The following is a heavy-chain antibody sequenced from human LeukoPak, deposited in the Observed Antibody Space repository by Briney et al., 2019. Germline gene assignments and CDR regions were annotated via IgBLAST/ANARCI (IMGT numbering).Heavy chain of an antibody. CDR2: IYYSGSA. J-gene: IGHJ3*02. D-gene: IGHD6-19*01. Sequence: SETLSLTCTVSGGSISSYYWSWIRQPPGKGLEWIGYIYYSGSANYNPSLKSRVTISVDTSKNQFSLKLSSVTAADTAVYYCARESSGWYYDAFDIWGQGTMVTVSS. V-gene: IGHV4-59*01. CDR3: ARESSGWYYDAFDI. CDR1: GGSISSYY.